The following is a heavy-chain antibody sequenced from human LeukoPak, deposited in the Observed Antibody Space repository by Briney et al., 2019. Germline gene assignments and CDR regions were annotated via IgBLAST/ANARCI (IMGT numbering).Heavy chain of an antibody. CDR3: ARDVGAAAPDAFDI. J-gene: IGHJ3*02. D-gene: IGHD1-26*01. Sequence: PGGXXXXSCAASGFTFSTYNMNWVRQAPGKGPEWVSSISTSSNYIYYADSVKGRFTISRDNAKNSLYLQMNSLRVEDTDVYYCARDVGAAAPDAFDIWGQGTMVTVSS. CDR1: GFTFSTYN. CDR2: ISTSSNYI. V-gene: IGHV3-21*01.